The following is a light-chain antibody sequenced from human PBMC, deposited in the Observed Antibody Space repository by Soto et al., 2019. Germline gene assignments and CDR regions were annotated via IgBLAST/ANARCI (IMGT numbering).Light chain of an antibody. CDR3: AAWDDSLSGLV. V-gene: IGLV1-47*01. J-gene: IGLJ2*01. CDR1: SSNIGSNH. CDR2: RNN. Sequence: QSVLTQPPSASGTPGQRVTISCSGSSSNIGSNHVYWYQQLPGTAPKLLIYRNNQRPSGVPDRFSGSKSGTSASLAISGLRSEDEADYYCAAWDDSLSGLVFGGGTKVTVL.